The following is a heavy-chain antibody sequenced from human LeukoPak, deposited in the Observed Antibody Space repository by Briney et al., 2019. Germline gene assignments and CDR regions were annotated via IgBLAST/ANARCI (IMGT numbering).Heavy chain of an antibody. V-gene: IGHV4-34*01. CDR2: INHSGST. D-gene: IGHD3-10*01. CDR3: ARQLYASGTYYAPMDV. CDR1: SGSFSGYY. J-gene: IGHJ6*03. Sequence: SETLSLTCAVYSGSFSGYYWSWIRQPPGKGLEWIGEINHSGSTNYNPSLESRVTISFDTSKNQFSLKLSSVTAADTAMYYCARQLYASGTYYAPMDVWGKGTTVTISS.